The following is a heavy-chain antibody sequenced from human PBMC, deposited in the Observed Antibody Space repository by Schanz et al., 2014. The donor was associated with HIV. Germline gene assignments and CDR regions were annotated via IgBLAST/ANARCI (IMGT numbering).Heavy chain of an antibody. CDR2: IIPMVGSA. Sequence: QVQLVQSGAEVKKPGSSVKVSCKASGGTFNSYAISWVRQAPGQGLEWMGGIIPMVGSANYAQKVLGRVTISADESTSTGYMDLSNLRSDDTAVYYCATCLITIGCSSWGQGTLVTVSS. CDR3: ATCLITIGCSS. D-gene: IGHD1-1*01. J-gene: IGHJ5*02. CDR1: GGTFNSYA. V-gene: IGHV1-69*01.